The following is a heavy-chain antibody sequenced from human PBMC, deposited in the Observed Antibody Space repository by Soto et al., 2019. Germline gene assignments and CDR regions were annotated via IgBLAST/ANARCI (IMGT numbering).Heavy chain of an antibody. CDR2: IIPIFGTA. CDR3: ARSVTGYYEVFDY. D-gene: IGHD3-9*01. V-gene: IGHV1-69*01. Sequence: ASVTVSCTASGGTFSSYAISWVRQAPGQGLEWMGGIIPIFGTANYAQKFQGRVTITADESTSTAYMELSSLRSEDTAVYYCARSVTGYYEVFDYWGQGTLVTVS. J-gene: IGHJ4*02. CDR1: GGTFSSYA.